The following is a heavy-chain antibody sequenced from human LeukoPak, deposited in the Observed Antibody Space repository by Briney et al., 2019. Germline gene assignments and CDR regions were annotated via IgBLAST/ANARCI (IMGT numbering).Heavy chain of an antibody. J-gene: IGHJ4*02. CDR1: GFTFRNYA. Sequence: GGSLRLSCAASGFTFRNYAMSWVRQAPGKGLEWVSSISDSGGATYYADSVKGRFTISRDNSRNTLYLQLNSLGADDTAVYYCAKIAPWGAVTTTDGFDYWGQGTLVTVSS. D-gene: IGHD4-17*01. CDR2: ISDSGGAT. CDR3: AKIAPWGAVTTTDGFDY. V-gene: IGHV3-23*01.